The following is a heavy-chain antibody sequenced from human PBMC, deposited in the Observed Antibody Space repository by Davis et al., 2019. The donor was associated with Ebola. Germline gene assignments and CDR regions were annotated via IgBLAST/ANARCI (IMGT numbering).Heavy chain of an antibody. CDR1: GGSIISNFYN. J-gene: IGHJ6*04. D-gene: IGHD3-10*01. V-gene: IGHV4-39*01. Sequence: GSLRLSCTVSGGSIISNFYNWGWIRQSPGKGLEWIGTIYSSGSTYYSPSLESRLTMSVDTSKNQFSLKLNSVTAADTAVYYCTRQGTATLNYYGMDVWGTGTTVTVSS. CDR3: TRQGTATLNYYGMDV. CDR2: IYSSGST.